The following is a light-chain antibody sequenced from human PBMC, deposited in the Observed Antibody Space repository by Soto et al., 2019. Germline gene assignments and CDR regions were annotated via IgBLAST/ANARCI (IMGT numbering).Light chain of an antibody. Sequence: QSVLTQPRSVSGSPGQSVTISCTGTSSDVGGYNYVSWYQQHPGKAPKLMIYDVSKRPSGVPDRFSGSKSGNTASLTISGLQAEDEADYYCCSYAGSYIYVFATGTKLTVL. V-gene: IGLV2-11*01. CDR3: CSYAGSYIYV. CDR1: SSDVGGYNY. CDR2: DVS. J-gene: IGLJ1*01.